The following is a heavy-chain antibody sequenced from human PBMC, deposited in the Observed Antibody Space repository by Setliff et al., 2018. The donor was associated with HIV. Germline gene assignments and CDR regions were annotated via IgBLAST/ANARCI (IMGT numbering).Heavy chain of an antibody. Sequence: PSETLSLTCTVSGASIRSQYWSWIRKPPGKGLEWIGYISYSGSTNYNPSLERQVAMSVDTSKQQFSLEVSSVTAADTDVYYCASTRGYSYGTLAGFDYWGRGSLVTVSS. CDR2: ISYSGST. CDR3: ASTRGYSYGTLAGFDY. CDR1: GASIRSQY. D-gene: IGHD5-18*01. J-gene: IGHJ4*01. V-gene: IGHV4-59*11.